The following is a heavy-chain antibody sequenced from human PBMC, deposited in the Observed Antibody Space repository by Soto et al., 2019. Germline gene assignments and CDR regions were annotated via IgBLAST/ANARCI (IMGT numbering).Heavy chain of an antibody. Sequence: ASVKVSCKASGYTFTGYYMHWVRQAPGQGLEWMGWINPNSGGTNYAQKFQGWVTMTRDTSISTAYMELSRLRSDDTAVYYCARIHCYGDSNDAFYIWAQRSTVPVS. CDR2: INPNSGGT. V-gene: IGHV1-2*04. CDR3: ARIHCYGDSNDAFYI. J-gene: IGHJ3*02. D-gene: IGHD4-17*01. CDR1: GYTFTGYY.